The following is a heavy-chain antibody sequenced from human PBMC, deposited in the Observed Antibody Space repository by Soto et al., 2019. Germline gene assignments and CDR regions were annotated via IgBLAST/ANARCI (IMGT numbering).Heavy chain of an antibody. D-gene: IGHD4-4*01. J-gene: IGHJ4*02. CDR1: GDSISSNSAA. CDR2: TYYRSRWYH. Sequence: SQTLSLTCAISGDSISSNSAAWNWIRQSPSRGFEWLGRTYYRSRWYHDYAVSVKSRIIINPDTSKNQVSLQLNSVTPDDTAFYYCASYRYDYWGQGTVVPVSS. V-gene: IGHV6-1*01. CDR3: ASYRYDY.